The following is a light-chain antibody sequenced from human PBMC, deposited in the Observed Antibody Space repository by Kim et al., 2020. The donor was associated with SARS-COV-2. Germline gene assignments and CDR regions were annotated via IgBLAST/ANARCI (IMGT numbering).Light chain of an antibody. CDR1: QGVSNY. CDR3: QQRTNFPLT. Sequence: LSPGERATLTCRASQGVSNYLTWYQQKPGQAPRLLIYDASNRDTGVPARFSGSGSGTDFTLTISSLEPEDVAVYYCQQRTNFPLTFGGGTKVDIK. V-gene: IGKV3-11*01. J-gene: IGKJ4*02. CDR2: DAS.